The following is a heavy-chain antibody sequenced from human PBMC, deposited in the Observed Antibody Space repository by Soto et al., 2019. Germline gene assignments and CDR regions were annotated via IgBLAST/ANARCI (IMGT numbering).Heavy chain of an antibody. CDR1: GFTFSNYW. D-gene: IGHD3-22*01. V-gene: IGHV3-7*01. CDR3: ARSASLTTFDY. CDR2: IKQDGSEK. J-gene: IGHJ4*02. Sequence: EVQLVESGGGLVQPGGSQRLSCAASGFTFSNYWMTWVRQAPGKGLEWVANIKQDGSEKYYVDSVKGRFTISRDNAKNSLYLQMNGLSAEDTAVYYCARSASLTTFDYWGQGTLVTVSS.